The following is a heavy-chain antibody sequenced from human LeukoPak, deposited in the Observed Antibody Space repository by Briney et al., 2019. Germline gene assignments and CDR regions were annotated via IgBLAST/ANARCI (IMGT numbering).Heavy chain of an antibody. CDR2: IYYSGST. CDR1: GGSISSSSYY. Sequence: PSETLSLTCTVSGGSISSSSYYWGWIRQPPGKGLEWIGSIYYSGSTYYNPSLKSRVTISVDTSKNQFSLKLSSVTAADTAVYYWASTLPRGLLWFGDCDYWGQGTLVTVSS. J-gene: IGHJ4*02. CDR3: ASTLPRGLLWFGDCDY. D-gene: IGHD3-10*01. V-gene: IGHV4-39*01.